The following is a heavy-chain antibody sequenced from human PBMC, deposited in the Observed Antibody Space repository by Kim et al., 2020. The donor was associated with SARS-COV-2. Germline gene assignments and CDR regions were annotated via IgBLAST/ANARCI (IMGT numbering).Heavy chain of an antibody. Sequence: QKLQGRVTITTDTTTSTAYMELRSLRADDTAVYYCARVREIAAAGTFDYWGQGTLVTASS. D-gene: IGHD6-13*01. V-gene: IGHV1-18*01. J-gene: IGHJ4*02. CDR3: ARVREIAAAGTFDY.